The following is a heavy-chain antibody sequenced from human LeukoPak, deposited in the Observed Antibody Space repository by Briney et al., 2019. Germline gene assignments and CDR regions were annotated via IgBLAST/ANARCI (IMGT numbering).Heavy chain of an antibody. CDR3: AKGMGPSDYYDSSGYYLFDY. V-gene: IGHV3-23*01. J-gene: IGHJ4*02. Sequence: PGGSLRLSCAASGFTFSSYAMSWVRQAPGKGLEWVSAISGRGGSTYYADSVKGRFTISRDNSKNTLYLQMNSLRAEDTAVYYCAKGMGPSDYYDSSGYYLFDYWGQGTLVTVSS. D-gene: IGHD3-22*01. CDR2: ISGRGGST. CDR1: GFTFSSYA.